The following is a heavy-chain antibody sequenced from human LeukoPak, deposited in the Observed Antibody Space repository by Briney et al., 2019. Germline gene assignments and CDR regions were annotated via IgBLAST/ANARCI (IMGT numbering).Heavy chain of an antibody. CDR1: GGSISSHY. Sequence: SETLSLTCTVSGGSISSHYWSWIRQPPGKGLEWIGYIYYSGSTNYNPSLKSRVTISVDTSKNQFSLKLSSVTAADTAVYYCARELYPSDAFDIWGQGTMVTVSS. CDR2: IYYSGST. V-gene: IGHV4-59*11. D-gene: IGHD3-16*02. CDR3: ARELYPSDAFDI. J-gene: IGHJ3*02.